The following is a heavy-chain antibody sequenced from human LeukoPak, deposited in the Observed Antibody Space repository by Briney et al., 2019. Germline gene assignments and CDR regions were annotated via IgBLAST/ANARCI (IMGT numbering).Heavy chain of an antibody. CDR3: ARDNTGCIDY. CDR2: INYSGST. CDR1: GGSISNYY. J-gene: IGHJ4*02. V-gene: IGHV4-59*01. Sequence: PSETLSLTCTVSGVSGGSISNYYWNWIRQPPGKGLEWIGYINYSGSTNYNPSLKSRVTMSVDTSKNQVSLKLTSVTAADTAVYYCARDNTGCIDYWGQGTLVTVSP. D-gene: IGHD2-8*02.